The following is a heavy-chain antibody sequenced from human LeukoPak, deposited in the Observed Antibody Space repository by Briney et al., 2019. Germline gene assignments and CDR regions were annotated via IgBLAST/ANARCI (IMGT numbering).Heavy chain of an antibody. Sequence: PSETLSLTCAVYGGSFSGYSWSWIRQPPGKGLEWIGEINHSGSTNYNPSLKSRVTISVDTSKNQFSLKLSSVTAADTAVYCCARDWSGSYSYWFDPWGQGTLVTVSS. CDR3: ARDWSGSYSYWFDP. CDR1: GGSFSGYS. CDR2: INHSGST. V-gene: IGHV4-34*01. D-gene: IGHD3-10*01. J-gene: IGHJ5*02.